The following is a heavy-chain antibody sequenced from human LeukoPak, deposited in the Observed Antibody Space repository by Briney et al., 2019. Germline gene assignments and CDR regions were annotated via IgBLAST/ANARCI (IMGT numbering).Heavy chain of an antibody. CDR2: ISWNSGSI. D-gene: IGHD4-17*01. CDR1: GFTFDDYA. V-gene: IGHV3-9*01. Sequence: GRSLRLSCAASGFTFDDYAMHWVRQAPGKGLEWVSGISWNSGSIVYADSVKGRFTISRDNAKNSLYLQMNSLRAEDTALYYCAKGTQPWGTVTTGGMDVWGQGTTVTVSS. J-gene: IGHJ6*02. CDR3: AKGTQPWGTVTTGGMDV.